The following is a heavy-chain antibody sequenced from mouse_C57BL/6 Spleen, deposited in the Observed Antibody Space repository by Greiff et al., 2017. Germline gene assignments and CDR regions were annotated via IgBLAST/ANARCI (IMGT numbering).Heavy chain of an antibody. CDR1: GYTFTSYW. J-gene: IGHJ2*01. Sequence: QVHVKQPGTELVQPGASVNLSCTASGYTFTSYWMRWVQQRPGQGLEWIGYINPSNGGTNYNEKFNSKTTLTVDKPSSTAYAQRSGLTSEDYAVYYCARYPYGNYSYWGQGTTLTVSS. D-gene: IGHD2-1*01. CDR3: ARYPYGNYSY. V-gene: IGHV1-53*01. CDR2: INPSNGGT.